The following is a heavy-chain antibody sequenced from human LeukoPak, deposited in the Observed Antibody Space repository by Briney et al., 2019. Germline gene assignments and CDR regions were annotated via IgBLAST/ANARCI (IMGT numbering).Heavy chain of an antibody. CDR1: GGSFSGYY. CDR2: INHSGST. J-gene: IGHJ4*02. Sequence: SETLSLTCAVYGGSFSGYYWSWIRQPPGKGLEWIGEINHSGSTNYNPSLKSRVTISVGTSKNQFSLKLSSVTAADTAVYYCARRYCSSTSCSYYFDYWGQGTLVTVSS. V-gene: IGHV4-34*01. CDR3: ARRYCSSTSCSYYFDY. D-gene: IGHD2-2*01.